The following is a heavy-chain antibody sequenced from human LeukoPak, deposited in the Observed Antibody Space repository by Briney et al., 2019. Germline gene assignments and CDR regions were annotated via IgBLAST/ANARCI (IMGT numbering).Heavy chain of an antibody. CDR3: AIMHRYYDGSGYWVQ. CDR1: GVTFSSDA. CDR2: ISTTGDTT. D-gene: IGHD3-22*01. J-gene: IGHJ4*02. Sequence: GGSLRLSCAASGVTFSSDAMSWGRQAPGKGLEWVSGISTTGDTTSHADSVRGRFTISRDNPRRTLYMEMKSLRAEDTAVYYCAIMHRYYDGSGYWVQWGQGTLVTVSS. V-gene: IGHV3-23*01.